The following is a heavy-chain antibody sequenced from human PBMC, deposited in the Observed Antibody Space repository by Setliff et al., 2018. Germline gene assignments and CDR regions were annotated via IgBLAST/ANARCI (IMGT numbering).Heavy chain of an antibody. D-gene: IGHD3-10*01. V-gene: IGHV3-21*01. CDR1: GFTFSSYS. J-gene: IGHJ6*02. Sequence: PGGSLRLSCAASGFTFSSYSMNWVRQAPGKGLEWVSSISSSSSYIYYADSVKGRFTISRDNAKNSLYLQMNSLRAEDTAVYYCAREELWFGELASYYYYGMDVWGQGTTVTGS. CDR3: AREELWFGELASYYYYGMDV. CDR2: ISSSSSYI.